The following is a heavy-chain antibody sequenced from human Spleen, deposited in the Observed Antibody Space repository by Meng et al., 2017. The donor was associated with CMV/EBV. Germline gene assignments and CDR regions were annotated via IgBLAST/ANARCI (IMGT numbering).Heavy chain of an antibody. CDR3: ARDGGGVTTAYYYGMDV. D-gene: IGHD4-11*01. J-gene: IGHJ6*02. Sequence: ASVKVSCKASGYTFSAYYIHWVRQAPGQGLEWMGWISPNSGDTNYVQKFQGRVTMTRDTSINTAYMELRRLRSDDTAIYYCARDGGGVTTAYYYGMDVWGQGTTVTVSS. V-gene: IGHV1-2*02. CDR2: ISPNSGDT. CDR1: GYTFSAYY.